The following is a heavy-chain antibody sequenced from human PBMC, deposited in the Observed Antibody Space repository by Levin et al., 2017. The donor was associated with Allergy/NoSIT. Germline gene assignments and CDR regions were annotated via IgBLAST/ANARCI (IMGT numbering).Heavy chain of an antibody. Sequence: SETLSLTCTVSGGSISSSSYYWGWIRQPPGKGLEWIGSIYYSGSTYYNPSLKSRVTISVDTSKNQFSLKLSSVTAADTAVYYCARLRDYGDPSFDYWGQGTLVTVSS. CDR3: ARLRDYGDPSFDY. V-gene: IGHV4-39*01. CDR1: GGSISSSSYY. J-gene: IGHJ4*02. CDR2: IYYSGST. D-gene: IGHD4-17*01.